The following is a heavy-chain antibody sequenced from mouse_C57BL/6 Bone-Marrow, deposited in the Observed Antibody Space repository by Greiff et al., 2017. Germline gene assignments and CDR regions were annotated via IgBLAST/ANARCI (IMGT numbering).Heavy chain of an antibody. Sequence: QVQLQQPGAELVRPGSSVKLSCKASGYTFTSYWMHWVKQRPIQGLEWIGNIDPSDSDTHYNQKFKDKATLTVDKSSSTAYVQLSSLTSEDSAVYYCARWGYGYFDVWGTGTTVTVSS. V-gene: IGHV1-52*01. CDR2: IDPSDSDT. CDR3: ARWGYGYFDV. CDR1: GYTFTSYW. J-gene: IGHJ1*03.